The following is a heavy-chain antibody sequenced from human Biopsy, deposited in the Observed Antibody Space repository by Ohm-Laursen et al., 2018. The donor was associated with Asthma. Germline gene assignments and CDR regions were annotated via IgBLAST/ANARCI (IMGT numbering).Heavy chain of an antibody. CDR3: ARAVTILQEWSGGMDV. Sequence: SVKVSCNASGDSFSNYAISWVRQAPGQGLEWMGGLIPVLGTPDHAQMFEGRVTITADESTSTAYMELSSLSSEDTAVYYCARAVTILQEWSGGMDVWGQGTTVTVSS. CDR2: LIPVLGTP. J-gene: IGHJ6*02. CDR1: GDSFSNYA. D-gene: IGHD3-3*01. V-gene: IGHV1-69*13.